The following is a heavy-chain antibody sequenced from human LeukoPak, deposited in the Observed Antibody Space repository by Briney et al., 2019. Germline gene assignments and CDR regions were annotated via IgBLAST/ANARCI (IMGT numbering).Heavy chain of an antibody. CDR1: GYTLTELS. V-gene: IGHV1-24*01. CDR3: ATEPKRSTPSRPY. D-gene: IGHD6-6*01. J-gene: IGHJ4*02. CDR2: FDPEDGET. Sequence: ASVTVSCKVSGYTLTELSMHWVRQAPGKGLEWMGGFDPEDGETIYAQKFQGRVTMTEDTSTDIAYMEPRSLRSEDTAVYYCATEPKRSTPSRPYWGQGTLVTVSS.